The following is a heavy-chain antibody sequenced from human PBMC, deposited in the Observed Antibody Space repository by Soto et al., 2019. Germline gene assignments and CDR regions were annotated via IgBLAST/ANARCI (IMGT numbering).Heavy chain of an antibody. J-gene: IGHJ6*02. D-gene: IGHD6-6*01. CDR3: AKEPAARPYYYGMDV. CDR2: TRYDGGNK. V-gene: IGHV3-33*06. CDR1: GFAFSGYA. Sequence: QVQLVESGGGVVQPGRSLRLSCAAYGFAFSGYAMHWIRQAPGKGLEWVAVTRYDGGNKYYADSVKGRFTISRDNSKNMLYLQMNSLRAEDTAVYYCAKEPAARPYYYGMDVWGQGTTVTVSS.